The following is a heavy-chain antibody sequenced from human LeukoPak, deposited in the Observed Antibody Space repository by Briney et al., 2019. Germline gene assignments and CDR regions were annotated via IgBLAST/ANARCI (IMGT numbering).Heavy chain of an antibody. CDR1: GGTFSSYA. D-gene: IGHD5-18*01. CDR3: ARGGGEASSSYGYARLNSAFDY. V-gene: IGHV1-69*04. CDR2: IIPILGIA. J-gene: IGHJ4*02. Sequence: ASVKVSCKASGGTFSSYAISWVRQAPGQGLEWMGRIIPILGIANYAQKFQGRVTITADKSTSTAYMELSSVRSEDTAVYYCARGGGEASSSYGYARLNSAFDYWGQGTLVTVSS.